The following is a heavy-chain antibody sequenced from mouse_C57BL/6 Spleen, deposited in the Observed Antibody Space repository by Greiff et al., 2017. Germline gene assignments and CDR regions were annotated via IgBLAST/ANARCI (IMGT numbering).Heavy chain of an antibody. CDR2: LDPSDSYT. D-gene: IGHD1-1*01. CDR1: GYTFTSYW. Sequence: QVQLQQPWAELVKPGASVKLSCKASGYTFTSYWMQWVKQRPGQGLEWIGELDPSDSYTNYNQKFKGKATLTVDTSSSTAYMQLSSLTSEDSAVYYCASPYYYGSSSYAMDYWGQGTSVTGSS. V-gene: IGHV1-50*01. J-gene: IGHJ4*01. CDR3: ASPYYYGSSSYAMDY.